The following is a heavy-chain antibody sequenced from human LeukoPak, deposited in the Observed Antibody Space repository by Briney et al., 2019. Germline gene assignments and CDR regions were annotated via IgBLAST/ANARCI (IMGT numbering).Heavy chain of an antibody. CDR2: ISYDGSNK. CDR3: ATDSGYNAFDV. D-gene: IGHD5-12*01. Sequence: SGGSLRLSCAASGFTFSSYGMHWVRQAPGKGLEWVAVISYDGSNKYYADSVKGRFTISRDNSKNTLYLQMNSLRVEDTAVYYCATDSGYNAFDVWGQGTMVSVSS. CDR1: GFTFSSYG. V-gene: IGHV3-30*03. J-gene: IGHJ3*01.